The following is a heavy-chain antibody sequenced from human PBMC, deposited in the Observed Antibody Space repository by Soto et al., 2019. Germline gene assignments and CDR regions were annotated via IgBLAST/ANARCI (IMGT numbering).Heavy chain of an antibody. V-gene: IGHV3-30*03. CDR3: TRATWCSSSSCFSAASDL. CDR2: MSYDGRNK. CDR1: GFSFTSSG. Sequence: QVQLVESGGGVVQPGRSLRLSCVASGFSFTSSGMHWVRQAPGKGLEWVAVMSYDGRNKDYADSVRGRFTISRDISKRTLYLEMNSLRTEDTAVYFCTRATWCSSSSCFSAASDLWGQGTRVTVSS. J-gene: IGHJ5*02. D-gene: IGHD2-2*01.